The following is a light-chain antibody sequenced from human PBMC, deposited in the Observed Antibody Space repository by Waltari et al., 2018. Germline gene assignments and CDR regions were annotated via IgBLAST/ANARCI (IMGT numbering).Light chain of an antibody. CDR3: QVWDANNDPGV. CDR1: NIGTKS. J-gene: IGLJ1*01. V-gene: IGLV3-21*04. CDR2: YDS. Sequence: RITCGGNNIGTKSVHWYQQKPGQAPILVISYDSDRPSGIPERSSGSNSGNTATLTISRVEAADEADYYCQVWDANNDPGVFGTGTEVTVL.